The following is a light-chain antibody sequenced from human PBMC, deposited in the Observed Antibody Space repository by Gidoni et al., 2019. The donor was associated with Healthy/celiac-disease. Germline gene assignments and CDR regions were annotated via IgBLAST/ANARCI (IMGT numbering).Light chain of an antibody. CDR1: QDIRKY. CDR3: QQYDNLPFT. J-gene: IGKJ3*01. CDR2: DVF. Sequence: DIQMTQSPSSLSASVGDRVTITCQASQDIRKYLNWYQQKPGKAPKLLIYDVFNLATGVPSRFSGSGSGTDFSFTSSSLQPEDIATYYCQQYDNLPFTFGPGTKVHIK. V-gene: IGKV1-33*01.